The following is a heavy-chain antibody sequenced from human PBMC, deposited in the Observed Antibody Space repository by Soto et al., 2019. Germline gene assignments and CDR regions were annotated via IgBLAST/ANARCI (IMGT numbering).Heavy chain of an antibody. CDR2: IYYSGST. D-gene: IGHD3-9*01. CDR3: ARGILTGNSRCYFDY. J-gene: IGHJ4*02. Sequence: SETLSLTCTVSGGSISSSSYYWGWIRQPPGKGLEWIGSIYYSGSTYYNPSLKSRVTISVDTSKNQFSLKLSSVTAADTAVYHCARGILTGNSRCYFDYWGQGTLVTVSS. CDR1: GGSISSSSYY. V-gene: IGHV4-39*01.